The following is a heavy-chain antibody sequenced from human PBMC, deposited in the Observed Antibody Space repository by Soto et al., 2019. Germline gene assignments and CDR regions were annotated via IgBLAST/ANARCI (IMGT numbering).Heavy chain of an antibody. V-gene: IGHV3-7*03. CDR1: ELTFSSYW. CDR2: IKQDGSER. Sequence: SLRLSCAASELTFSSYWMSWVRQAPGKGLEWVANIKQDGSERYYVDSVKGRFTISRDNAKNSLFPQMNSLRADDTAVYYCASETSSGTSDYWGQGTLVTVS. CDR3: ASETSSGTSDY. J-gene: IGHJ4*02. D-gene: IGHD1-26*01.